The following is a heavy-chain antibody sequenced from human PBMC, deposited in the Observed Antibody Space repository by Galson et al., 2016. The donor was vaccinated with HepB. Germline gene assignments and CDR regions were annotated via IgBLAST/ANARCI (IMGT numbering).Heavy chain of an antibody. J-gene: IGHJ4*02. Sequence: SETLSLTCSVSAGSVSNGGYYWNWIRQPPGKPLEWIGYISYSGTTVYNPSLKSRVTISKDTSNNQVSLGLTSVSAADTAVYYCARNIDVASNLAQFFFADWGQGALVTVSA. CDR1: AGSVSNGGYY. CDR3: ARNIDVASNLAQFFFAD. V-gene: IGHV4-61*08. D-gene: IGHD6-19*01. CDR2: ISYSGTT.